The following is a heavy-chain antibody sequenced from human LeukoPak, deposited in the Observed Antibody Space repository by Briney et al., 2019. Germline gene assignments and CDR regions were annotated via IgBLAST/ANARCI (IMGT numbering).Heavy chain of an antibody. J-gene: IGHJ6*02. V-gene: IGHV4-39*07. CDR1: GGSISSSSYY. CDR2: IYYSGST. CDR3: ARWYPKQQPGLYYYGMDV. Sequence: SETLSLTCTVSGGSISSSSYYWGWIRQPPGKGLEWIGSIYYSGSTYYNPFLKSRVTISVDTSKNQFSLKLSSVTAADTAVYYCARWYPKQQPGLYYYGMDVWGQGTTVTVSS. D-gene: IGHD6-13*01.